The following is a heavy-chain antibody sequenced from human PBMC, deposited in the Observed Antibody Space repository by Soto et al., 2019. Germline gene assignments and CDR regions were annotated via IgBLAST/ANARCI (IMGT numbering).Heavy chain of an antibody. CDR3: AKDRLGGNFDY. CDR1: GGTFNKYA. V-gene: IGHV3-23*01. Sequence: GGSLILSCAASGGTFNKYAINWVRQAPGKGLEWVATISGTGGSTYYADSVKGRFTISRDNSKNTLYLQMNSLRVEDTAVYYCAKDRLGGNFDYWGQGTQVTVSS. J-gene: IGHJ4*02. CDR2: ISGTGGST.